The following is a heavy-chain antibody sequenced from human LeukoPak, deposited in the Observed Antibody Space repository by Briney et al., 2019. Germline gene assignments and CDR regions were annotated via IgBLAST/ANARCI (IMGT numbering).Heavy chain of an antibody. V-gene: IGHV4-34*01. CDR2: INHSGST. J-gene: IGHJ4*02. CDR1: GGSFSGYY. Sequence: SETLSLTCAVYGGSFSGYYWSWIRQPPGKGLEWIGEINHSGSTNYNPSLKSRVTISVDTSKNQFSLKLSSVTAADTAVYYCARLTDIVVVPAAFDYWGQGTLVTVSS. CDR3: ARLTDIVVVPAAFDY. D-gene: IGHD2-2*01.